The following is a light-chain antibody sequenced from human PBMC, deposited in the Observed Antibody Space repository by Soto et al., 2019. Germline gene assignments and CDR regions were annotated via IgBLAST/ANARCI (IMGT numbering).Light chain of an antibody. V-gene: IGKV3-15*01. CDR2: GAS. CDR3: HQYNNWPQT. CDR1: QSVSSN. Sequence: EIVMTQSPATLSVSPGERATLSCRASQSVSSNLAWYQQKPGQAPRLLIYGASTRATGIPARFSGSGSGTEFPLTISSLQSEEFAVYYCHQYNNWPQTFGQGTKLEIK. J-gene: IGKJ2*01.